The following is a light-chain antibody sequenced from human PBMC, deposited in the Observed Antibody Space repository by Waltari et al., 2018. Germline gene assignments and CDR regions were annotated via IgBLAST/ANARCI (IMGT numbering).Light chain of an antibody. CDR3: SSQSSNDVVL. CDR2: DVR. V-gene: IGLV2-14*01. J-gene: IGLJ2*01. CDR1: SNYFGCYNS. Sequence: QSALTQPASVSGSPGQSVTIFCAGTSNYFGCYNSFSWYQEHPGQAPRVIIYDVRYRPAGVSDRFSGSKSVNTASLTISGLQAEDEADYYCSSQSSNDVVLFGGGTKLTVL.